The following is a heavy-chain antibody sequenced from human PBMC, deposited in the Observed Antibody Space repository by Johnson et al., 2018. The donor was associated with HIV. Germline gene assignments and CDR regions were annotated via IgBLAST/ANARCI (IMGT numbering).Heavy chain of an antibody. CDR1: GFTFSTYA. J-gene: IGHJ3*02. Sequence: QVQLVESGGGVVQPGRSLRLSCAASGFTFSTYAMHWARQAPGKGLEWVTLISYDGSNTYYADSVKGRFTISRENSKNTLYLQMNNLRPEDTALYYCAKDSFFYDSAFDIWGQGTMVTVSS. CDR2: ISYDGSNT. D-gene: IGHD3-22*01. V-gene: IGHV3-30-3*01. CDR3: AKDSFFYDSAFDI.